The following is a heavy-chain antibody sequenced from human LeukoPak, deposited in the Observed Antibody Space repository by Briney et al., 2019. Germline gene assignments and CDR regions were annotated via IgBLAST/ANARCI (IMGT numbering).Heavy chain of an antibody. CDR1: GFTFNKYA. V-gene: IGHV3-30-3*01. J-gene: IGHJ4*02. CDR2: ILYDGFTK. D-gene: IGHD1-26*01. Sequence: GGSLRLSCAVSGFTFNKYAIRWVRQAPGKGLEWVAFILYDGFTKYYADSVKGRFTISRDNSQNTLDLQMNSLRAEDTAVYYCARDLSERYSTDYWGQGTLVTVSS. CDR3: ARDLSERYSTDY.